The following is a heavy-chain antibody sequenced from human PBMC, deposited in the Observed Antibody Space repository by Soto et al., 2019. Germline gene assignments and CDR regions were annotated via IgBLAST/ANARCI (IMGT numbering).Heavy chain of an antibody. D-gene: IGHD5-12*01. J-gene: IGHJ5*02. Sequence: PSETLSRTCAVSGCSISSGYYCGWIRQPPGKGLEWIGSFHYSGSTYYNPSLKSRVTISIDTSKKQNSLKLTSVTAADTAVYYCARVDNIVSVKWFDPWGQGTLGTVSS. CDR1: GCSISSGYY. CDR3: ARVDNIVSVKWFDP. CDR2: FHYSGST. V-gene: IGHV4-38-2*01.